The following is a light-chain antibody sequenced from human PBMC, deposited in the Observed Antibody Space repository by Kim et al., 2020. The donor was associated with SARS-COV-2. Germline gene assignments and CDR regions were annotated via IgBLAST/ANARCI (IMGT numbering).Light chain of an antibody. CDR3: QQYGNSPLVT. CDR2: CAS. Sequence: PGERATPSGPTGQNILSSFLAWYQPKPGQAPGLLIDCASSRAAGMPARFTGSGSGTDFTLTISRLEPEDFAVYFCQQYGNSPLVTFGQGTRLEIK. CDR1: QNILSSF. J-gene: IGKJ5*01. V-gene: IGKV3-20*01.